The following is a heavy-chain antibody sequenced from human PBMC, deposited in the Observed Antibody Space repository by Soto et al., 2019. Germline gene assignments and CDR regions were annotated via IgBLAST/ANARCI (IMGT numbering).Heavy chain of an antibody. CDR3: ARGIYCTRDICYTGYYYMDV. J-gene: IGHJ6*03. Sequence: DVQLVESGGGLVKPGGSLRLSCTVSGFTFSNYTMDWVRQAPGKGLEWVSPISSGSNYIYYADSVQGRFTISRYNAKNSLYLQMNSLRAEYTAVFYWARGIYCTRDICYTGYYYMDVWGKGTTVTVSS. CDR2: ISSGSNYI. D-gene: IGHD2-2*02. V-gene: IGHV3-21*01. CDR1: GFTFSNYT.